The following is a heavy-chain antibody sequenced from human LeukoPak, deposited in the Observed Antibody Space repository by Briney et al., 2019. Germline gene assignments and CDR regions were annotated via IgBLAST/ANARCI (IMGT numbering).Heavy chain of an antibody. Sequence: GGSLRLSCAVSGITLSNYGMSRVRQAPGKGLEWVSAISGGGTVTYYADSVKGRFTISRDNSKNTLYLQMNSLRAEDTAVYYCAKDRGHSSGWYPWGQGTLVTVSS. CDR2: ISGGGTVT. D-gene: IGHD6-19*01. CDR3: AKDRGHSSGWYP. J-gene: IGHJ5*02. V-gene: IGHV3-23*01. CDR1: GITLSNYG.